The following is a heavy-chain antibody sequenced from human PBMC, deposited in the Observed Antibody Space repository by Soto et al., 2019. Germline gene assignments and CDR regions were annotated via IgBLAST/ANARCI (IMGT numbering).Heavy chain of an antibody. V-gene: IGHV3-33*01. Sequence: SLRLSCAASGFTFSTYGMHWVRQAPGKGLEWVAVIWYDGSNKYYADSVKGRFTISRDNSKNTLFLQMNSLRAEDTAVYYCARAELAGTTNIYFDDRGQRTPVTVSS. D-gene: IGHD1-1*01. CDR1: GFTFSTYG. J-gene: IGHJ4*02. CDR2: IWYDGSNK. CDR3: ARAELAGTTNIYFDD.